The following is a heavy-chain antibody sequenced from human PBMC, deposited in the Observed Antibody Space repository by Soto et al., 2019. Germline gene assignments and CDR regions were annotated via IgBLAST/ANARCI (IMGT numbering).Heavy chain of an antibody. CDR3: ARDITSPPTVTTAFDY. J-gene: IGHJ4*02. CDR2: ISYDGSNK. V-gene: IGHV3-30-3*01. Sequence: QVQLVESGGGVVQPGRSLRLSCAASGFTFSSYAMHWVRQAPGKGLEWVAVISYDGSNKYYADSVKGRFTISRDNSKNTLYLHMNSLRAEDTAVYYCARDITSPPTVTTAFDYWGQGTLVTVSS. CDR1: GFTFSSYA. D-gene: IGHD4-17*01.